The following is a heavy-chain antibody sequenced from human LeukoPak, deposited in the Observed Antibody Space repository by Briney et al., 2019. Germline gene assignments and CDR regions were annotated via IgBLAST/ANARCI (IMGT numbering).Heavy chain of an antibody. CDR2: IYTSGST. V-gene: IGHV4-61*02. D-gene: IGHD5-24*01. CDR1: GGSISSGSYY. CDR3: ARDSRRDGYNLYAFDI. Sequence: SETLSLTCTVSGGSISSGSYYWSWIRQPAGTGLEWIGRIYTSGSTNYNPSLKSRVTISVDTSKNQFSLKLSSVTAADTAVHYCARDSRRDGYNLYAFDIWGQGTMVTVSS. J-gene: IGHJ3*02.